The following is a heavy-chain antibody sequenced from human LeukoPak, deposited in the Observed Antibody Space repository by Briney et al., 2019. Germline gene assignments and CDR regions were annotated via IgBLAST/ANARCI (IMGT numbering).Heavy chain of an antibody. D-gene: IGHD3-9*01. V-gene: IGHV3-53*01. Sequence: GGSLRLSCAASGFSVSSNYMSWVRQAPGKGLEWVSVIYSVTSTYYADSVNGRFTIPRDDSKNTVDLQMNSLRAEDTAMYYCARGSLLRYFDWPDWGQGILVTVSS. CDR2: IYSVTST. J-gene: IGHJ4*02. CDR3: ARGSLLRYFDWPD. CDR1: GFSVSSNY.